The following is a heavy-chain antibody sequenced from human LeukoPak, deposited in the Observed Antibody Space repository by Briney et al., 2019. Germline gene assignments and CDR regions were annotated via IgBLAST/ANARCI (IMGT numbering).Heavy chain of an antibody. D-gene: IGHD6-13*01. Sequence: SETLSLTCAVYGGSFSGYYWSGLRQPPGGGREGIGEINHSGSTNYNPSLKRRVTISVDTSKNQFSLKLSSVTAADTAVYYCARGRRRYSSSWYSRWFDPWGQGTLVTVSS. CDR1: GGSFSGYY. CDR3: ARGRRRYSSSWYSRWFDP. V-gene: IGHV4-34*01. J-gene: IGHJ5*02. CDR2: INHSGST.